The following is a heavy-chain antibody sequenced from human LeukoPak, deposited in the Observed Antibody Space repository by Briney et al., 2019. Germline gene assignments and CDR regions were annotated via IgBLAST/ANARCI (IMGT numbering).Heavy chain of an antibody. J-gene: IGHJ5*02. Sequence: GGSLRLSCAASGFTFSNAWMSWVRQAPGKGLEWVGRIKSKTDGGTTDYAAPVKGRFTISRDDSKNTLYLQMNSLKTEDTAVYYCTTDEGHCSSTSCRGDNWFDPWGQGTLVTVSS. V-gene: IGHV3-15*01. D-gene: IGHD2-2*01. CDR1: GFTFSNAW. CDR3: TTDEGHCSSTSCRGDNWFDP. CDR2: IKSKTDGGTT.